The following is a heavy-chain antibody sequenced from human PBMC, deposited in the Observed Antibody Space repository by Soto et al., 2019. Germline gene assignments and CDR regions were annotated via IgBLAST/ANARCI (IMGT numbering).Heavy chain of an antibody. J-gene: IGHJ6*02. V-gene: IGHV3-21*01. D-gene: IGHD2-15*01. CDR1: GFTFSSYS. Sequence: EVQLVESGGGLVKPGGSLRLSCAASGFTFSSYSMNWVRQAPGKGLEWVSSISSSSSYIYYADSVKGRFTISRENAKNSLYLQMNSLRAEDTAVYYCARGGYCSGGSCYESNYYYYYGMDVWGQGTTVTVSS. CDR2: ISSSSSYI. CDR3: ARGGYCSGGSCYESNYYYYYGMDV.